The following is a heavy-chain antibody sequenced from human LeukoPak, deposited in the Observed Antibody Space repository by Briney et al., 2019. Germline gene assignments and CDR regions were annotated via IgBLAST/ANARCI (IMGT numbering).Heavy chain of an antibody. Sequence: ASVKVSCKASGYIFTGYYIHWVRQAPGQGLEWMGWINPNSDDTNYAQKFQGRVTMTRDTSISTGYMELSSLRSDDTAVYYCARVLVPAGGGVTDHWGQGTLVTVSS. CDR2: INPNSDDT. D-gene: IGHD3-16*01. CDR3: ARVLVPAGGGVTDH. V-gene: IGHV1-2*02. CDR1: GYIFTGYY. J-gene: IGHJ4*02.